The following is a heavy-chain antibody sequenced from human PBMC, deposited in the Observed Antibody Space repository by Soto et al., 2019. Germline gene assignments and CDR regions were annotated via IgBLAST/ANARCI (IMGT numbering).Heavy chain of an antibody. CDR2: ISGTGTTT. D-gene: IGHD2-8*01. J-gene: IGHJ4*02. V-gene: IGHV3-23*01. CDR1: GFTVSSYA. CDR3: VKAVYLLDFDY. Sequence: GGSLRLSCAASGFTVSSYAMTWVRQAPGKGLEWVSTISGTGTTTYYADSVKGRFTISRDNSKNTLYLQMNSLRTEDTAVYYCVKAVYLLDFDYWGQGTLVTVSS.